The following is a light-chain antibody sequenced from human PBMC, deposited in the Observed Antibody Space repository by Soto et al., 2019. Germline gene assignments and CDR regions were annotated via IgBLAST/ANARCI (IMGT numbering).Light chain of an antibody. CDR2: ANT. CDR1: SSNIGSGSD. J-gene: IGLJ3*02. CDR3: QAYDRGLTGWV. V-gene: IGLV1-40*01. Sequence: QPVLTQPPSVSGAPGQTVTISCSGTSSNIGSGSDVQWFRQLPGTAPKLLIYANTIRPAGVPDRFSGSKTGISVSLAITGLRVEDEADYSCQAYDRGLTGWVFGGGTKLTVL.